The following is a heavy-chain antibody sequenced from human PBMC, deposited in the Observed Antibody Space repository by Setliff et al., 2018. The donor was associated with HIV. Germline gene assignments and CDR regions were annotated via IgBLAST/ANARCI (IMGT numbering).Heavy chain of an antibody. J-gene: IGHJ4*02. CDR2: IYYSGST. CDR3: ARGRHYSSSAPFAIDF. Sequence: SETLSLTCIVSGDFISSGSYYWTWIRQPAGKGLEWIGYIYYSGSTNYNPSLKSRVAISVDTSKNQFSVKLSSVTAADTAVYYCARGRHYSSSAPFAIDFWGQGMLVTVSS. V-gene: IGHV4-61*10. D-gene: IGHD6-6*01. CDR1: GDFISSGSYY.